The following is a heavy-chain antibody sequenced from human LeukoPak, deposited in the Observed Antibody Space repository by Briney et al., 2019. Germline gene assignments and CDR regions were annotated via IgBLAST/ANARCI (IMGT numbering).Heavy chain of an antibody. D-gene: IGHD3-22*01. J-gene: IGHJ4*02. Sequence: GGSLRLSCAASGFAFSSYSMNWVRQAPGKGLVWVSRINSDGSSTSYADSVKGRFTISRDNAKNTLYLQMNSLRAEDTGVYYCARAPDKDPGFDYWGQGTLVTVCS. CDR2: INSDGSST. V-gene: IGHV3-74*01. CDR1: GFAFSSYS. CDR3: ARAPDKDPGFDY.